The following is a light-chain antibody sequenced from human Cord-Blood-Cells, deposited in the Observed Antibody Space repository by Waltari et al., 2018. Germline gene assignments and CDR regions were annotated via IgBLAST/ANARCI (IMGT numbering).Light chain of an antibody. CDR3: QQSYSTPYT. J-gene: IGKJ2*01. Sequence: DIQMTQSPSSLSASVGDRVTLTCQKSQSISRYLNWYQQKPGKAPKLLIYAASSLKSGVPSRFSSSGSGTDFTLTISSLQPEDFATYYCQQSYSTPYTFGQGTKLEIK. V-gene: IGKV1-39*01. CDR1: QSISRY. CDR2: AAS.